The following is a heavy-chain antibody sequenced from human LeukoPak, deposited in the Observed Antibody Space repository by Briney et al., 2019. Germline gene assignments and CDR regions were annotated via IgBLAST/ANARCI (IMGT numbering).Heavy chain of an antibody. Sequence: GGSLRLSCAASGFTFDDYGMSWVRQAPGKGLEWVSGINWNGGSTGYADSVKGRFTISRDNAKNSLYLQMNSLRAGDTALYYCARANGDSWFDPWGQGTLVTVSS. D-gene: IGHD4-17*01. CDR3: ARANGDSWFDP. V-gene: IGHV3-20*04. CDR1: GFTFDDYG. J-gene: IGHJ5*02. CDR2: INWNGGST.